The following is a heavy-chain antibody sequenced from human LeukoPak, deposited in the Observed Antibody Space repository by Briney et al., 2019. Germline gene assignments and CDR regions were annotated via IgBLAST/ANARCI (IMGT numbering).Heavy chain of an antibody. Sequence: SETLSLTCAVHGGSFSGYYWSWIRQPPGKGLEWIGEIKHRGSTNYNPSLKSRVNISVDTPKNQFSLKLSSVTAADTAVYYCARAPQFEYYFDYWGQGTLVTVSS. CDR3: ARAPQFEYYFDY. V-gene: IGHV4-34*01. J-gene: IGHJ4*02. CDR2: IKHRGST. CDR1: GGSFSGYY. D-gene: IGHD3-10*01.